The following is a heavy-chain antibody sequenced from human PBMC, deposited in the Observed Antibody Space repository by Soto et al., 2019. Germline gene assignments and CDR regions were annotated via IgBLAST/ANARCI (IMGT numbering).Heavy chain of an antibody. D-gene: IGHD2-8*02. CDR1: GASITGSSY. CDR3: ARGMTPPGAPAWYYFDS. J-gene: IGHJ4*02. V-gene: IGHV4-4*07. Sequence: QVQLQESGPGLMKPSETLSLTCTVSGASITGSSYWSWIRQPAGEGLEWIGRFSLSGTTNYNPSLRRRVTMSADVSKNQFSLRLTSVTAADTALYYCARGMTPPGAPAWYYFDSWGQGTLVTVSS. CDR2: FSLSGTT.